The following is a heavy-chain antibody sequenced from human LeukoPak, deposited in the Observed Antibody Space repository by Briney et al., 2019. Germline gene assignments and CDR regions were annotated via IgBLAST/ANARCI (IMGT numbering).Heavy chain of an antibody. J-gene: IGHJ6*03. CDR1: GGSISSYY. CDR3: ARVGEYCSGGSCYSRYYYYYYMDV. CDR2: IYYCGIT. Sequence: PSETLSLTCTVSGGSISSYYWSWIRQPPGKGLEWIGYIYYCGITNYNPSLKSRVTISVDTSKNQFSLKLSSVTAADTAVYYCARVGEYCSGGSCYSRYYYYYYMDVWGKGTTVTVSS. V-gene: IGHV4-59*01. D-gene: IGHD2-15*01.